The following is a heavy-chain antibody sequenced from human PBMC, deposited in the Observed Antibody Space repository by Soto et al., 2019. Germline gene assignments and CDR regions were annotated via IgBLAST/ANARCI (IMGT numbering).Heavy chain of an antibody. V-gene: IGHV3-33*01. Sequence: SLRLSCAASGFTFSSYGMHWVRQAPGKGLEWVGVIWYDGSKQYYADSVKGRVTISRDNSKNILYLQMNSLRVDDTAVYYCARVSVSYLDCWGQGTLVTVSS. CDR1: GFTFSSYG. CDR3: ARVSVSYLDC. CDR2: IWYDGSKQ. J-gene: IGHJ4*02.